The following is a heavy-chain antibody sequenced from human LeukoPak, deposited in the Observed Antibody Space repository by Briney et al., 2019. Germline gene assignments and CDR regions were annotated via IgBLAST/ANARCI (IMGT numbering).Heavy chain of an antibody. V-gene: IGHV1-69*04. CDR2: IIPILGIA. Sequence: SVKVSCKASGGTFSSYTISWVRQAPGQGLEWMGRIIPILGIANYAQKFQGRVTITADKSTSTAYMELSSLRSEDTAVYYCARERANLQNWFDPWGQGTLVTVSP. CDR3: ARERANLQNWFDP. CDR1: GGTFSSYT. J-gene: IGHJ5*02.